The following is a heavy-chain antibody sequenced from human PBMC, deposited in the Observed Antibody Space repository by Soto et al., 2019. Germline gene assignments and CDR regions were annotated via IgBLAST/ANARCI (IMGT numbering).Heavy chain of an antibody. Sequence: QVQLVESGGGVVQPGRSLRLSCAASGFTFSSYGMHWVRQAPGKGLEWVAVIWYDGSNKYYADSVKGRFTISRDNSKNTLYLQMNSLRAEDTAVYYRARAQYYDYVWGSYPEPVDYWGQGTLVTVSS. CDR2: IWYDGSNK. CDR1: GFTFSSYG. CDR3: ARAQYYDYVWGSYPEPVDY. J-gene: IGHJ4*02. V-gene: IGHV3-33*01. D-gene: IGHD3-16*02.